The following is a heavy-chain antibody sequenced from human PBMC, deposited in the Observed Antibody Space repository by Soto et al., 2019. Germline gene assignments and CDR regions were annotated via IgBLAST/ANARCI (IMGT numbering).Heavy chain of an antibody. CDR2: ISAYNGNT. CDR1: GYSFTSYG. V-gene: IGHV1-18*01. CDR3: ARGLQCSGCHPYPYYFDY. J-gene: IGHJ4*02. D-gene: IGHD6-19*01. Sequence: QVQLVQSGAEVKKPGASVKVSCKASGYSFTSYGISWVRQAPGQGLEWMGWISAYNGNTNYAQKLQGRVTMTTDTSTSTAYMELRSLRSDGTAVYYCARGLQCSGCHPYPYYFDYWGQGTLVTVSS.